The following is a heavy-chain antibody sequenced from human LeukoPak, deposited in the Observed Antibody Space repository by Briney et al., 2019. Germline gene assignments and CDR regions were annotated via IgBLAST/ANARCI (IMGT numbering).Heavy chain of an antibody. CDR2: ISGSGDST. CDR3: AKDFLPPRRVGSWYLDNWFDP. CDR1: GFTFSSYA. Sequence: GGSLRLSCAASGFTFSSYAMSWVRQAPGKGLEWVSVISGSGDSTYYADSVKGWFTISRDNSKNTLYLQMNSLRAEDTAVYYCAKDFLPPRRVGSWYLDNWFDPWGQGTLVTVSS. D-gene: IGHD6-13*01. V-gene: IGHV3-23*01. J-gene: IGHJ5*02.